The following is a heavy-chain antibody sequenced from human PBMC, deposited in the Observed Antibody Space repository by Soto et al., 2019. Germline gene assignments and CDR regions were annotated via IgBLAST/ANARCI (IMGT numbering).Heavy chain of an antibody. V-gene: IGHV4-59*08. Sequence: SETLSLTCTVSGGSISSYYWSWIRQPPGKGLEWIGYIYYSGSTNYNPSLKSRVTISVDTSKNQFSLKLSSVTAADTAVYYCARHDPQPFIYGVAADFDYWGQGTLVTVSS. CDR2: IYYSGST. CDR3: ARHDPQPFIYGVAADFDY. J-gene: IGHJ4*02. D-gene: IGHD4-17*01. CDR1: GGSISSYY.